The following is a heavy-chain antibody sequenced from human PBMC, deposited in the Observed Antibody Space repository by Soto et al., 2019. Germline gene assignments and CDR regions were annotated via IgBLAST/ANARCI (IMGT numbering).Heavy chain of an antibody. CDR3: ARYGCDGMTGRMRYYVH. CDR2: ISWDGGRT. V-gene: IGHV3-43*01. J-gene: IGHJ1*01. CDR1: GFSFEDYT. Sequence: PGGSLSLSCAASGFSFEDYTMHWVRHTPGKGPEWISHISWDGGRTLYSDSVKGRFIISRANSKNSLYLQMNSLTTEDTALYFCARYGCDGMTGRMRYYVHWGQGTLVTVYS. D-gene: IGHD1-20*01.